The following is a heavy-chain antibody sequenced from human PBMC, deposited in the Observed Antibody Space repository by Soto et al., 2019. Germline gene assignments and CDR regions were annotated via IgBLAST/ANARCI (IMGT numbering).Heavy chain of an antibody. CDR3: ARDRGFSLDSSTQYFDY. CDR2: IIPIFGTA. Sequence: SVKVSCKASGGTFSSYAISWVRQAPGQGLEWMGGIIPIFGTANYAQKFQGRVTITADESTSTAYMELSSLRSEDMAVYYCARDRGFSLDSSTQYFDYWGQGTLVTVSS. V-gene: IGHV1-69*13. CDR1: GGTFSSYA. J-gene: IGHJ4*02. D-gene: IGHD2-2*01.